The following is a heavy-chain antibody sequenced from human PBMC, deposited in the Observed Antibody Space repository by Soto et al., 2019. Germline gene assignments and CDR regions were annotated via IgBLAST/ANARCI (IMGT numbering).Heavy chain of an antibody. V-gene: IGHV1-18*01. CDR3: ARVRFLEWLLSPRYFDY. Sequence: QVQLVQSGAEVKKPGASVKVSCKASGYTFTSYGISWVRQAPGQGLEWMGWISAYNGNTNYAQQLQGRVTMTTDTSTSTAYVELRSLRSDDTAVYYCARVRFLEWLLSPRYFDYWGQGTLVTVSS. CDR1: GYTFTSYG. D-gene: IGHD3-3*01. CDR2: ISAYNGNT. J-gene: IGHJ4*02.